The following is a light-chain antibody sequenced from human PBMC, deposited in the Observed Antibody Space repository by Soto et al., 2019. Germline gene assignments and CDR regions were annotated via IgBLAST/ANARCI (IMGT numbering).Light chain of an antibody. J-gene: IGKJ1*01. Sequence: ESVLTQSPGTLSLSPGERATLSCRASQSVSSNHLAWYQQKRGQPPRLLIYGASSRATGTPGRFSGSGSGTDFTLTITRLEPEDFAVYYCQQYGSSPQTFGQGTMVDIK. CDR2: GAS. CDR1: QSVSSNH. CDR3: QQYGSSPQT. V-gene: IGKV3-20*01.